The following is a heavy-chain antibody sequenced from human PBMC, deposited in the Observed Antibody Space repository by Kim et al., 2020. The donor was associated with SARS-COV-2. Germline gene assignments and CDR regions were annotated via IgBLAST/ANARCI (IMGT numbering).Heavy chain of an antibody. CDR1: GFTFSSYS. CDR2: ISSSSSYI. CDR3: AREAHGGYDFDY. D-gene: IGHD5-12*01. J-gene: IGHJ4*02. Sequence: GGSLRLSCAASGFTFSSYSMNWVRQAPGKRLEWVSSISSSSSYIYYADSVKGRFTISRDNAKNSLYLQMNSLRAEDTAVYYCAREAHGGYDFDYWGQGTLVTVSS. V-gene: IGHV3-21*01.